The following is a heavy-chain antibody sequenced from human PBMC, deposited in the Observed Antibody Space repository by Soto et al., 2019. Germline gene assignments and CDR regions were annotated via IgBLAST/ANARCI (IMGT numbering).Heavy chain of an antibody. J-gene: IGHJ6*02. CDR2: INPSGGST. Sequence: GASVKVSCKASGYTFTSYYMHWVRQAPGQGLEWMGIINPSGGSTSYAQKFQGRVTMTRDTSTSTVYMELSSLRSEDTAVYYCARVVRKLVVPAATKLRAYYYGMDVWG. CDR3: ARVVRKLVVPAATKLRAYYYGMDV. CDR1: GYTFTSYY. D-gene: IGHD2-2*01. V-gene: IGHV1-46*01.